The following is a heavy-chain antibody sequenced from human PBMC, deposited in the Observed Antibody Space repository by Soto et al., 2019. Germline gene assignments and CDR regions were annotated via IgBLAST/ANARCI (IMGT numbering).Heavy chain of an antibody. J-gene: IGHJ5*02. D-gene: IGHD5-12*01. V-gene: IGHV6-1*01. CDR2: TYFRSKWYN. CDR3: AKGDNLGPKTGYAFDP. CDR1: GDRVSSNTAS. Sequence: PSPTLSLPCAISGDRVSSNTASWNWIRQSPSRGLEWLGRTYFRSKWYNDYAVSVKSRIIINPDTSNNQFSLQLNSVTPEDTAVYFRAKGDNLGPKTGYAFDPWGQGIMVTVSS.